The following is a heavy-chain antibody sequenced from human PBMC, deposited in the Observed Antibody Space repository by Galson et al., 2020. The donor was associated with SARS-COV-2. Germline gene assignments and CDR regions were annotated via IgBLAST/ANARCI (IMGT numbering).Heavy chain of an antibody. CDR2: ITRSSSYT. J-gene: IGHJ6*03. Sequence: GESLKISCAASGFPFSDYYMSWLRQAPGKRLEWVSYITRSSSYTHYADSEKDRFTISRDNAKTSLYLQMNSLRAEDTAVYYCASSPTNYDILTGYYLHYYMDVWGKGTTVTVSS. D-gene: IGHD3-9*01. V-gene: IGHV3-11*06. CDR3: ASSPTNYDILTGYYLHYYMDV. CDR1: GFPFSDYY.